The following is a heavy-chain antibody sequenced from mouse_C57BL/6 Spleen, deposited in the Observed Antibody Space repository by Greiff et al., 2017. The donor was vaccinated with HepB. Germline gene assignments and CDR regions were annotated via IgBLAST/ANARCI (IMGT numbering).Heavy chain of an antibody. Sequence: DVMLVESGGGLVQPKGSLKLSCAASGFTFNTYAMHWVRQAPGKGLEWVARIRSKSSNYATYYADSVKDRFTISRDDSQSMLYLQMNNLKTEDTAMYYCVRDGLGRNYFDYWGQGTTLTVSS. D-gene: IGHD4-1*01. CDR1: GFTFNTYA. V-gene: IGHV10-3*01. CDR3: VRDGLGRNYFDY. J-gene: IGHJ2*01. CDR2: IRSKSSNYAT.